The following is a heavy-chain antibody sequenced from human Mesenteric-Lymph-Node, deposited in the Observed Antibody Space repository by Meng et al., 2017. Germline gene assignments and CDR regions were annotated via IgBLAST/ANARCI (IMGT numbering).Heavy chain of an antibody. CDR3: VRSSGWVKTGFDP. J-gene: IGHJ5*02. CDR2: IGHSGFT. Sequence: QPQLQGWGPGLVKRSEALSLTGSVSGGSIRTSGYYWGWIRQPPGKGLEWIGSIGHSGFTYYTPSLKSRVTVSIDTSRNQFSLWLTSVTAADTAVYYCVRSSGWVKTGFDPWGQGTLVTVSS. CDR1: GGSIRTSGYY. D-gene: IGHD6-19*01. V-gene: IGHV4-39*01.